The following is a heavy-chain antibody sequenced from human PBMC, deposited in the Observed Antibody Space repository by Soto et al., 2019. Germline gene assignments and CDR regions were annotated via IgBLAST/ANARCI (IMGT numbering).Heavy chain of an antibody. D-gene: IGHD5-18*01. Sequence: PSETLSLTCTVSGGSVSSGSYYWSWIRQPPGKGLEWIGYIYYSGSTYYNPSLKSRVTISVDTSKNQFSLKLSSVTAADTALYYCARDIGIQLWFSSWFDPWGQGTLVTVSS. CDR2: IYYSGST. CDR3: ARDIGIQLWFSSWFDP. CDR1: GGSVSSGSYY. J-gene: IGHJ5*02. V-gene: IGHV4-61*01.